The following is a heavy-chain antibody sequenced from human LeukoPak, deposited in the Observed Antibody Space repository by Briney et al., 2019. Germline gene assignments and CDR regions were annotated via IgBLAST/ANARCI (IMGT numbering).Heavy chain of an antibody. J-gene: IGHJ5*02. CDR1: GGSISSYY. Sequence: SETLSLTCTVSGGSISSYYWSWIRQPPGKGLEWIGYIYYSGSTNYNPSLKSRVTISVDTSKNQFSLKLSSVTAADTAVYYCATNTAMPKGGRRVNWFDPWGQGTLVTVSS. D-gene: IGHD5-18*01. V-gene: IGHV4-59*12. CDR2: IYYSGST. CDR3: ATNTAMPKGGRRVNWFDP.